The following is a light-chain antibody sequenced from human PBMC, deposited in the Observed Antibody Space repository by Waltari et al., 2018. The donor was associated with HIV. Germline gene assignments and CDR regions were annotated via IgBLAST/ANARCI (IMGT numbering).Light chain of an antibody. CDR2: LAS. V-gene: IGKV4-1*01. Sequence: DIVMTQSPDSLDVSLGERATINCRSSQSLYNSNNKNSLAWYQQKPGQPPKLLIYLASTRNSGVPDRFTGSGSGTEFTLSISSLQAEDVAVYYCQQHDVSPYTFGQGTKV. CDR1: QSLYNSNNKNS. CDR3: QQHDVSPYT. J-gene: IGKJ2*01.